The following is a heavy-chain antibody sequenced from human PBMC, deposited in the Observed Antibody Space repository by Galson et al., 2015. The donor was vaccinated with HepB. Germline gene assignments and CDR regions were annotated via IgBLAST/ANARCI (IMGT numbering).Heavy chain of an antibody. Sequence: SVKVSCKASGYTFANYAMHWVRQAPGQRLEWLGWINAVNGDTKYSQNFHDRVTISRDTSASTAYMELSSLRSEDTAVYDCARDKRGDSSNSLWFYYAMDAWGPGTAVTASS. CDR3: ARDKRGDSSNSLWFYYAMDA. CDR2: INAVNGDT. V-gene: IGHV1-3*01. D-gene: IGHD4-23*01. J-gene: IGHJ6*02. CDR1: GYTFANYA.